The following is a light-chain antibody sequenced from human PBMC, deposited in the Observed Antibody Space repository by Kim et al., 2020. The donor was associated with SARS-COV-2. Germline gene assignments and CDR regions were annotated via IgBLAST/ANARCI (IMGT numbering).Light chain of an antibody. CDR3: QQYNLYPLT. V-gene: IGKV1-5*01. CDR2: GAS. J-gene: IGKJ4*01. Sequence: ASVGDSVPITCRASQPITRLLAWYRQKLGNAPELLIYGASTLRSGVPSRFSGSGSGTEFTLTINGLQPDDFATYYCQQYNLYPLTFGGGTKVDIK. CDR1: QPITRL.